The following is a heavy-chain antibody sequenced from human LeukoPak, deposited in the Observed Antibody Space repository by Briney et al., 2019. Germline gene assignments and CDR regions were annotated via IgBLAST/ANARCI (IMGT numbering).Heavy chain of an antibody. CDR1: GGSFSGYY. V-gene: IGHV4-34*01. J-gene: IGHJ6*03. Sequence: SETLSLTCAVYGGSFSGYYWSWLRQPPGKGLEWIGEINHSGSTNYNPSLKSRVTISIDTSKNQFSLNLNSVTAADTAVYYCARSTYYYGSGSYYKPRNYYYYYMDVWGKGTTVTISS. CDR2: INHSGST. D-gene: IGHD3-10*01. CDR3: ARSTYYYGSGSYYKPRNYYYYYMDV.